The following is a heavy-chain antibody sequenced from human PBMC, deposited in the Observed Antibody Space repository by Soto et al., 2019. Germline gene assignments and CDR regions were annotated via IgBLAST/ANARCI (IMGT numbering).Heavy chain of an antibody. CDR3: AVTHGGNNYYFDY. CDR2: IDPTDSYT. CDR1: GYSFTTYW. Sequence: PGESLKISCQASGYSFTTYWISWVRQMPGKGLECMGRIDPTDSYTDYGPSFEGHVTMSVDRSINTAYLEWSSLKASDSAMYYCAVTHGGNNYYFDYWGQGTLVTVSS. D-gene: IGHD2-15*01. V-gene: IGHV5-10-1*01. J-gene: IGHJ4*02.